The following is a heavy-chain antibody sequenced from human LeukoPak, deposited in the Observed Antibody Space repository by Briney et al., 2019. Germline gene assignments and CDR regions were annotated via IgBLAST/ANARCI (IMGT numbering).Heavy chain of an antibody. CDR1: GYIFTSYY. CDR2: INPNSGGT. D-gene: IGHD3-22*01. Sequence: ASVKVSCKASGYIFTSYYMYWVRQAPGQGLEWMGWINPNSGGTNYAQKFQGRVTMTRDKSISTAYMELYSLRSDDTAVYYCARVEIVVVITKSSWFDPWGQGTLVTVSS. V-gene: IGHV1-2*02. CDR3: ARVEIVVVITKSSWFDP. J-gene: IGHJ5*02.